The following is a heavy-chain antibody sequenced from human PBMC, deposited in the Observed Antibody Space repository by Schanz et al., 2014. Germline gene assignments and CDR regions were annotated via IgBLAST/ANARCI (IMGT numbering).Heavy chain of an antibody. D-gene: IGHD3-3*01. Sequence: EVQLVESGGGLVQPGGSLRLSCAASGFIFSNSWMSWVRQAPGKGLEWVANIKQDGSEKYYVDSVKGRFTISRDNSKNTLYLQMNNLRAEDTAVYYCAREFYDFWGGHYYYDMDLWGKGTTVTVSS. CDR3: AREFYDFWGGHYYYDMDL. J-gene: IGHJ6*03. CDR1: GFIFSNSW. V-gene: IGHV3-7*01. CDR2: IKQDGSEK.